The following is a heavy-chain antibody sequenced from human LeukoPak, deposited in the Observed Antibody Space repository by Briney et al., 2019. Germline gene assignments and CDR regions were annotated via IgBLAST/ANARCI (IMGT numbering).Heavy chain of an antibody. Sequence: SETLSLTCTVSGGSISSSTYYWGWIRQPQGKGLEWIGSIYSGSTYYNPSLKSRVTMSVDTSKNQFSLNLSSVTAADTAVYYCARHHLIDWSPAADYWGQGTLVTVSS. D-gene: IGHD3-9*01. CDR3: ARHHLIDWSPAADY. J-gene: IGHJ4*02. CDR2: IYSGST. CDR1: GGSISSSTYY. V-gene: IGHV4-39*01.